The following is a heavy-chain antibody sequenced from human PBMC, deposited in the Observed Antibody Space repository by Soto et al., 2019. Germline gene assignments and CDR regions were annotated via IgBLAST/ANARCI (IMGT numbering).Heavy chain of an antibody. CDR2: IIPIFGTA. V-gene: IGHV1-69*01. CDR3: ARGSSTSQSEGSYGMDV. J-gene: IGHJ6*02. Sequence: QVQLVQSGAEVKKPGSSVKVSCKASGGTFSSYAISWVRQAPGQGLEWMGGIIPIFGTANYAQKFQGRVTIPAAESTSRAYMELSSLRSEDTAVYYCARGSSTSQSEGSYGMDVWGQGTTVTVSS. D-gene: IGHD2-2*01. CDR1: GGTFSSYA.